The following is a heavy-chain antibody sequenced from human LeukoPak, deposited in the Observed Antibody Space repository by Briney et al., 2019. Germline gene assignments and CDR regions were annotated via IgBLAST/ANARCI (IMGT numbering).Heavy chain of an antibody. J-gene: IGHJ6*03. CDR1: GFTFSDYH. D-gene: IGHD6-6*01. CDR2: ISSSGSTI. CDR3: ARDFASSSGDYYYIDF. Sequence: PGGSLRLSCPASGFTFSDYHMSCIRQAPGKGLEWVSYISSSGSTIYYADSVKGRFTISRDNAKNSLYLQMNSLRAEDTAVYYCARDFASSSGDYYYIDFCGKGPTVTVSS. V-gene: IGHV3-11*04.